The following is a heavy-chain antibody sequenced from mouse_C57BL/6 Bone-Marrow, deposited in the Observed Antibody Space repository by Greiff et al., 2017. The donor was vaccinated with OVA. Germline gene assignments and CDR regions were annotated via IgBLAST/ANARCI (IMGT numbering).Heavy chain of an antibody. J-gene: IGHJ3*01. CDR2: IDPSDSYT. D-gene: IGHD2-9*01. V-gene: IGHV1-50*01. CDR1: GYTFTSYW. CDR3: ARETYYGYDSAY. Sequence: QVQLKQPGAELVKPGASVKLSCKASGYTFTSYWMQWVKQRPGQGLEWIGEIDPSDSYTNYNQKFKGKATLTVDTSSSTAYMQLSSLTSEDSAVYYCARETYYGYDSAYWGQGTLVTVSA.